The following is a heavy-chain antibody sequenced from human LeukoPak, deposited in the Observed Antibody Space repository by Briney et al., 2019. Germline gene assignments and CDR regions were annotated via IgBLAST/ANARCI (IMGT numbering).Heavy chain of an antibody. CDR1: GFTFSNYW. CDR3: ARGSIDLRVGRGVSAPSSTVDY. Sequence: GGALRLSCAASGFTFSNYWMSWVRQAPGKGLEWVANIKQDGREKYYVDSVKGRFTISRDNAKNSLYLQMDSLRAEDTAVFYCARGSIDLRVGRGVSAPSSTVDYWGQGTLVTVSS. CDR2: IKQDGREK. J-gene: IGHJ4*02. V-gene: IGHV3-7*03. D-gene: IGHD3-10*01.